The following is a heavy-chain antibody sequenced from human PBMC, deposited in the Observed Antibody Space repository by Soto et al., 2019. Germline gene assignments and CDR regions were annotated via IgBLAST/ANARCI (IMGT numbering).Heavy chain of an antibody. CDR2: IYSGGST. D-gene: IGHD2-15*01. V-gene: IGHV3-53*01. Sequence: GGSLRLSCAASGFTVSSNYMSWVRQAPGKGLEWVSVIYSGGSTYYADSVKGRFTISRDNAKNSLYLQMNSLGVEDTAVYYCARDRGYDAHDYYYNAMDVWGQGTTVTVSS. CDR1: GFTVSSNY. J-gene: IGHJ6*02. CDR3: ARDRGYDAHDYYYNAMDV.